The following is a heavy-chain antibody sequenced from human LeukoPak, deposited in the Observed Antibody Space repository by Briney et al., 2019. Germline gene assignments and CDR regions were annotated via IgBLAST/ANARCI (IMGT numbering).Heavy chain of an antibody. CDR2: VSFDGTSK. CDR1: GFTFSTYA. Sequence: GGSLRLSCAASGFTFSTYAMHWVRQTPGKGLEWVAVVSFDGTSKYYADSVKGRFTISRDNSKNTLYLQMNSLRAEDAAVYYCAKNDYDDSSGYYQYYFDYWGQGTLVTVSS. J-gene: IGHJ4*02. V-gene: IGHV3-30-3*02. CDR3: AKNDYDDSSGYYQYYFDY. D-gene: IGHD3-22*01.